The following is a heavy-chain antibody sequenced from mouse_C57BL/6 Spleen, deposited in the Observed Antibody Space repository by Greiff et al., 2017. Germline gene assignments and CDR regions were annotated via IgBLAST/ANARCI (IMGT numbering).Heavy chain of an antibody. J-gene: IGHJ2*01. V-gene: IGHV5-12*01. CDR2: ISNGGGST. CDR3: ARHRNDYAFDY. CDR1: GFTFSDYY. Sequence: EVQRVESGGGLVQPGGSLKLSCAASGFTFSDYYMYWVRQTPEKRLEWVAYISNGGGSTYYPDTVKGRFTISRDNAKNTLYLQMSRLKSEDTAMYYCARHRNDYAFDYWGQGTTLTVSS. D-gene: IGHD2-4*01.